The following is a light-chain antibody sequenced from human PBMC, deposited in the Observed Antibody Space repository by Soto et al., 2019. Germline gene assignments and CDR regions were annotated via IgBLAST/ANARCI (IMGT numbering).Light chain of an antibody. CDR3: QQRSNCPPLFT. CDR1: QSVSSY. Sequence: EIVLTQSPATLSLSPGDRATLSCRASQSVSSYLAWYQQKPGQAPRLLIYDASNRATGIPARFSGSGSGTDFTLTISSLEPEDFADYYCQQRSNCPPLFTFGPGTKVDIK. CDR2: DAS. V-gene: IGKV3-11*01. J-gene: IGKJ3*01.